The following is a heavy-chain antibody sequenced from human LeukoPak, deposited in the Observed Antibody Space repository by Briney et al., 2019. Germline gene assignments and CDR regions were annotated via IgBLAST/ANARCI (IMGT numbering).Heavy chain of an antibody. Sequence: ASVKVSCKASGYTFTGYYMHWVRQAPGQGLEWMGWINPNSGGTNYAQKFQGRVTMTRDTSISTAYMELSRLRSDDTAVYYCARARYSSGWYRNDDFDYWGQGTLVTVSS. CDR2: INPNSGGT. CDR1: GYTFTGYY. CDR3: ARARYSSGWYRNDDFDY. J-gene: IGHJ4*02. V-gene: IGHV1-2*02. D-gene: IGHD6-19*01.